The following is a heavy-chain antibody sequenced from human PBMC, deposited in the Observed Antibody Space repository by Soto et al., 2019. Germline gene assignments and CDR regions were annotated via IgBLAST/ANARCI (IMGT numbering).Heavy chain of an antibody. V-gene: IGHV3-23*01. CDR2: ISGSGGST. CDR1: GFTFSSYA. Sequence: EVQLLESGGGLVQPGGSLRLSCAASGFTFSSYAMSWVRQAPGKGLEWVSAISGSGGSTYYADSVKGRFTISRDNSKNTLYLQMNSLRAEDNAVYYCARKGPYYYAFGIWGQGTMVTVSS. J-gene: IGHJ3*02. CDR3: ARKGPYYYAFGI. D-gene: IGHD3-10*01.